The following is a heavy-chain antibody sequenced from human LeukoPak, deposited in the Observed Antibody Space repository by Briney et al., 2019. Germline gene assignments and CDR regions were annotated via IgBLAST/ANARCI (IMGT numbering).Heavy chain of an antibody. CDR3: ATGYQSSSFSLGL. V-gene: IGHV1-2*02. D-gene: IGHD6-19*01. CDR1: GYTFTDYY. CDR2: LNPNVGIT. J-gene: IGHJ3*01. Sequence: ASVKVSCKTSGYTFTDYYIHWVQQAPGQGLEWMGWLNPNVGITESAQKFKDRVTMTKDTSLSPAYMELSTLRSDDTAVYYCATGYQSSSFSLGLWGRGTMLIVSS.